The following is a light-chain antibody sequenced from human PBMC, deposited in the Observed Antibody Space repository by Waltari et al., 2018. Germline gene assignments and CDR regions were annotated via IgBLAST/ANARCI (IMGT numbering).Light chain of an antibody. CDR2: DVA. CDR1: SSDLGAYNY. Sequence: QSALTQPRSVSGSPGQSVTISCTGTSSDLGAYNYVSWYHQHPGKAPKLMIYDVAKRPSGVPDRFSGSKSGDTASLTISGLQTEDEADYYCCSYAGSYTLGVFGGGTKLTVL. J-gene: IGLJ3*02. V-gene: IGLV2-11*01. CDR3: CSYAGSYTLGV.